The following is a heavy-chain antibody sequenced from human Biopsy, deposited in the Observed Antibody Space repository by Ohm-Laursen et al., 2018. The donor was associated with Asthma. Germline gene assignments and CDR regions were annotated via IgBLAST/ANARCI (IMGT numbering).Heavy chain of an antibody. CDR2: INSVFGTT. Sequence: SVKVSCKPLGGTFNTYVIGWVRQAPGQGLEWMGGINSVFGTTTYPQKFQDRATITADDSTSTAYMELSSLRSEDTAVYYCARKAGSCISRTCYSLDFWGQGTLVTVSS. CDR3: ARKAGSCISRTCYSLDF. D-gene: IGHD2-2*01. V-gene: IGHV1-69*13. J-gene: IGHJ4*02. CDR1: GGTFNTYV.